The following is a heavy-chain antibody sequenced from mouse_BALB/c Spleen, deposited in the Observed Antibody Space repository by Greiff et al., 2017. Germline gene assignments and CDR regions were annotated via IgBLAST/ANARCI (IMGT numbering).Heavy chain of an antibody. V-gene: IGHV2-2*02. CDR1: GFSLTSYG. J-gene: IGHJ4*01. CDR3: ASLTGEGYYYAMDY. D-gene: IGHD4-1*01. Sequence: QVQLQQSGPGLVQPSQSLSITCTVSGFSLTSYGVHWVRQSPGKGLEWLGVIWSGGSTDYNAAFISRLSISKDNSKSQVFFKMNSLQANDTAIYYCASLTGEGYYYAMDYWGQGTSVTVSS. CDR2: IWSGGST.